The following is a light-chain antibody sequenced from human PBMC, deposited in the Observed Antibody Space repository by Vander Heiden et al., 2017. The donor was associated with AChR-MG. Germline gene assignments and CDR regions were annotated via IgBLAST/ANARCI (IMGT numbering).Light chain of an antibody. J-gene: IGLJ1*01. Sequence: QSVLAPPPSASGTPGQRATVSCSGCRSNIGSNAVNGYQQVPGRAPRLLIHGDDDRPSGVPDRFSGSRSGTTATLAITGLQSGDEAVYYCATWDGSLTAYFFGPGTTVTVL. CDR2: GDD. CDR3: ATWDGSLTAYF. CDR1: RSNIGSNA. V-gene: IGLV1-44*01.